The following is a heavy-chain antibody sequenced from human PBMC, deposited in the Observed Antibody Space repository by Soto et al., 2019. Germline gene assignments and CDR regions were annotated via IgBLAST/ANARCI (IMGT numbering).Heavy chain of an antibody. J-gene: IGHJ4*02. V-gene: IGHV6-1*01. CDR2: TYYRSKWYN. Sequence: SQTLSLTCAISGDSVSSNSAALNWIRQSPSRGLEWLGRTYYRSKWYNDYAVSVKSRITINPDTSKNQFSLQLNSVTPEDTAVYYCARVEIAAAPGPFDYWGQGTLVTVSS. CDR1: GDSVSSNSAA. D-gene: IGHD6-13*01. CDR3: ARVEIAAAPGPFDY.